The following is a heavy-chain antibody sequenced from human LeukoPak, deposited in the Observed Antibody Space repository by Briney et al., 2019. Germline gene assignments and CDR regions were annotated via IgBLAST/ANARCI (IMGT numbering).Heavy chain of an antibody. CDR2: IIPIFGTA. CDR1: GGTFSSYA. J-gene: IGHJ3*02. Sequence: ASVKVSCKASGGTFSSYAISWVRQAPGQGLEWMGGIIPIFGTANYAQKFQGRVTITADESTSTAYMELSSLRSADTAVYYCARDLCSSTSCYQAFDIWGQGTMVTVSS. CDR3: ARDLCSSTSCYQAFDI. D-gene: IGHD2-2*01. V-gene: IGHV1-69*13.